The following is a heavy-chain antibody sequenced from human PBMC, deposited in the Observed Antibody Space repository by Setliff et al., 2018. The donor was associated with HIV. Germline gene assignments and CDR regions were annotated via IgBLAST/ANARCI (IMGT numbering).Heavy chain of an antibody. CDR2: INHSGST. CDR3: ARQPPLSVLQVWFDDY. Sequence: SETLSLTYDVSGFSITDGFYWAWIRQSPGKGLEWIGSINHSGSTYCTPSPKSRVTMSVDTSKNHFSLKLSSVTAADTAMYFCARQPPLSVLQVWFDDYWGQGTLVTVSS. J-gene: IGHJ4*02. D-gene: IGHD3-10*01. V-gene: IGHV4-38-2*01. CDR1: GFSITDGFY.